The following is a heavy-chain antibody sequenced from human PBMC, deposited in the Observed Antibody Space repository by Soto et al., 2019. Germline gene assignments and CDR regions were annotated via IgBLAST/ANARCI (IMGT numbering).Heavy chain of an antibody. CDR2: IYHSGST. CDR3: ARVPYL. D-gene: IGHD2-2*01. V-gene: IGHV4-4*02. J-gene: IGHJ5*02. Sequence: SEILSLTCAVSGGSISSSNWWSWVRQPPGKGMEWIGEIYHSGSTNYNPSLKSRVTISVDKSKKQFSLKLFSVTVSDSSVYYCARVPYLWGQGSLVTVSS. CDR1: GGSISSSNW.